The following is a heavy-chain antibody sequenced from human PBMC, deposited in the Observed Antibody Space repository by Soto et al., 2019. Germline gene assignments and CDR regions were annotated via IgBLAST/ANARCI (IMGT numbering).Heavy chain of an antibody. CDR3: AASYGSGYRAFVY. CDR1: GDTFSFYT. V-gene: IGHV1-69*02. CDR2: INPIVSMS. Sequence: QVQLVQSGTEVKKPGSSVKVSCKASGDTFSFYTINWVRQAPGLGLEWVGRINPIVSMSNYAQKFQGRVSMPADKSTSTAYMDLRSLRSDDTAMYFCAASYGSGYRAFVYWGQGALVIVSS. J-gene: IGHJ4*02. D-gene: IGHD3-10*01.